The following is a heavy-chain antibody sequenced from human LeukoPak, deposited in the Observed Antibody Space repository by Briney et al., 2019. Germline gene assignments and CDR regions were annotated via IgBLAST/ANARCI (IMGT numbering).Heavy chain of an antibody. CDR3: AKAPEGSGWYYFDY. CDR2: ISYDGSNK. V-gene: IGHV3-30*18. J-gene: IGHJ4*02. Sequence: GGSLRLSCAASGFTFSSYSMNWVRQAPGKGLEWVAVISYDGSNKYYADSVKGRFTISRDNSKNTLYLQMNSLRAEDTAVYYCAKAPEGSGWYYFDYWGQGTLVTVSS. D-gene: IGHD6-19*01. CDR1: GFTFSSYS.